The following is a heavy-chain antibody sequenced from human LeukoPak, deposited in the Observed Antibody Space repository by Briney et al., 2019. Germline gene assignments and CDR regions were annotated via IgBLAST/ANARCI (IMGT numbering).Heavy chain of an antibody. J-gene: IGHJ5*02. Sequence: PGGSLRLSCAASGFTFSSYGMHWVRRAPGKGLEWVAFIRYDGSNKYYADSVKGRFTISRDNSKNTLYLQMNSLRAEDTAVYYCARELRIAVAGTIWFDPWGQGTLVTVSS. CDR3: ARELRIAVAGTIWFDP. V-gene: IGHV3-30*02. CDR1: GFTFSSYG. CDR2: IRYDGSNK. D-gene: IGHD6-19*01.